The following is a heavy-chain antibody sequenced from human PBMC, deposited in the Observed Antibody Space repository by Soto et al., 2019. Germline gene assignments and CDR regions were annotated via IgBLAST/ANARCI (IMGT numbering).Heavy chain of an antibody. CDR1: GFTFSDYY. V-gene: IGHV3-11*05. CDR3: AGGRGSYLPDY. J-gene: IGHJ4*02. Sequence: HVQLVESGGGLVKPGGSLRLSCAASGFTFSDYYMSWIRQAPGKGLEWVSYISRSSSNTNYADSVNGRFTISRDNAKKSLYLQMNSLRADDTAVYYCAGGRGSYLPDYWGQGTLVTVSS. D-gene: IGHD1-26*01. CDR2: ISRSSSNT.